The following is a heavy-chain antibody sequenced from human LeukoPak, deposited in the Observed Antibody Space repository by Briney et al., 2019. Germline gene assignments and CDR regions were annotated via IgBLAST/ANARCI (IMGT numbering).Heavy chain of an antibody. Sequence: GASVKVSCKASGYTFTSYYMHWVRQAPGQGLEWMGIINPSGGSTSYAQKFQGRVTMTRDTSINTAYMELSGVRSEDTAVYYCARDRLGSTSYDILTGYQTPYFDYWGQGTLVIVSS. V-gene: IGHV1-46*01. J-gene: IGHJ4*02. CDR2: INPSGGST. CDR1: GYTFTSYY. D-gene: IGHD3-9*01. CDR3: ARDRLGSTSYDILTGYQTPYFDY.